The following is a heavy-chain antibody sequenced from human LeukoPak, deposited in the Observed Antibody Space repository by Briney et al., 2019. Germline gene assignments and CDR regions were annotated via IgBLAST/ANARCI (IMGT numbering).Heavy chain of an antibody. CDR1: GGSISSYY. CDR3: ARESYGGPQGMDV. V-gene: IGHV4-59*01. Sequence: SETLSLTCTVSGGSISSYYWSWIRQPPGKGLEWIGYIYYSGSTNYNPSLKSRVTISVDTSKNQFSLKLSSVTAADTAVYYCARESYGGPQGMDVWGKGTTVTVSS. CDR2: IYYSGST. J-gene: IGHJ6*04. D-gene: IGHD4-23*01.